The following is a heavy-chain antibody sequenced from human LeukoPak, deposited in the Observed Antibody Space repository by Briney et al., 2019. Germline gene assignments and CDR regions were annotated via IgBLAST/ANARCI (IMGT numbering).Heavy chain of an antibody. D-gene: IGHD5-12*01. CDR2: ISSSRSYT. Sequence: GGSLRLSCAASGFTFSDYYMSWIRQAPGKELEWVSYISSSRSYTNYADSVKGRFTISRDNAKNSLYLQMNSLRAEDTAVYYCARVIVATGYYFDYWGQGTLVTVSS. CDR1: GFTFSDYY. J-gene: IGHJ4*02. V-gene: IGHV3-11*06. CDR3: ARVIVATGYYFDY.